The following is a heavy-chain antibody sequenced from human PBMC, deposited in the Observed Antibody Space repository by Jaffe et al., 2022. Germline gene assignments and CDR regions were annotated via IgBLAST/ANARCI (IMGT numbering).Heavy chain of an antibody. CDR3: AREGRSDTIFGVVTSYFDY. J-gene: IGHJ4*02. CDR2: IIPIFGTA. D-gene: IGHD3-3*01. Sequence: QVQLVQSGAEVKKPGSSVKVSCKASGGTFSSYAISWVRQAPGQGLEWMGGIIPIFGTANYAQKFQGRVTITADESTSTAYMELSSLRSEDTAVYYCAREGRSDTIFGVVTSYFDYWGQGTLVTVSS. V-gene: IGHV1-69*01. CDR1: GGTFSSYA.